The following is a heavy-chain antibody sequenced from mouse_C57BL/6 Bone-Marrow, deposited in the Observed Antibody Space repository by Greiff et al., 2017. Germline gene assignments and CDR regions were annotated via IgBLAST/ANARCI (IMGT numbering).Heavy chain of an antibody. V-gene: IGHV1-80*01. Sequence: VKLQESGAELVKPGASVKISCKASGYAFSSYWMNWVKQRPGKGLGWIGQIYPGDGDTNYNGKFKGKATLTADKYSSTAYMHLSSLTSEDSEVYFCARRGGGMITTGGYYAMDYWGQGTSVTVSS. J-gene: IGHJ4*01. CDR1: GYAFSSYW. D-gene: IGHD2-4*01. CDR2: IYPGDGDT. CDR3: ARRGGGMITTGGYYAMDY.